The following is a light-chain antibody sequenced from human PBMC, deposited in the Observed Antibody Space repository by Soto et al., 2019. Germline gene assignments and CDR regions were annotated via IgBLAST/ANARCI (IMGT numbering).Light chain of an antibody. V-gene: IGKV1-5*03. CDR2: KAS. J-gene: IGKJ2*01. CDR1: QSISSW. Sequence: DIQMTQSPSTLSASVGDRVTITCRASQSISSWLAWYQQKPGKAPKLLIYKASSLESVVPSRFSVSGSGTEFTLTISSLQPDDFATDYCQQYGTFGQGTKLEIK. CDR3: QQYGT.